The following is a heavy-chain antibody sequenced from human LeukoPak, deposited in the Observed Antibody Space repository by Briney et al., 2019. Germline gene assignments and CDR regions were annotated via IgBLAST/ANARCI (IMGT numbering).Heavy chain of an antibody. CDR3: ARQKWEQQGRDYYFNGLDV. CDR2: IYLYGTT. Sequence: SETLSLACSVSIGSISSSKWWSWVRQSPVKGLEWIGEIYLYGTTNYNPSFTSRVTMSVDRSRNQFSLKLTSVTAADTAVYYCARQKWEQQGRDYYFNGLDVWGPGTTVIVSS. V-gene: IGHV4-4*02. J-gene: IGHJ6*02. CDR1: IGSISSSKW. D-gene: IGHD1/OR15-1a*01.